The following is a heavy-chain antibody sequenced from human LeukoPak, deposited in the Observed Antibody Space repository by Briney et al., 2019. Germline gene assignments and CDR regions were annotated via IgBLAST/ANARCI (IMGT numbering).Heavy chain of an antibody. Sequence: PGGSLRLSCAASGFTFSSYWMSWVRQAPGKGLEWVANIKQDGSEKYYVDSVKGRFTISRDNAKNTLYLQMNSLRAEDTAVYYCARDPSYGRGYYYYYMDVWGKGTTVTVSS. CDR3: ARDPSYGRGYYYYYMDV. D-gene: IGHD4-17*01. J-gene: IGHJ6*03. V-gene: IGHV3-7*01. CDR2: IKQDGSEK. CDR1: GFTFSSYW.